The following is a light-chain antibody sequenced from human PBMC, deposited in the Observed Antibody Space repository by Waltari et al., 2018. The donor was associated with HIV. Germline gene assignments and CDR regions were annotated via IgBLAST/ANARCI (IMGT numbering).Light chain of an antibody. V-gene: IGLV2-14*01. J-gene: IGLJ2*01. CDR3: SSYTSSSTLVV. Sequence: QSALTQPAPVSGSHGQSITISCTGTSRDVGGYNYVSWYQQHPGKAPKLMIYEVSNRPSGVSNRFSGSKSGNTASLTISGLQAEDEADYYCSSYTSSSTLVVFGGGTKLTVL. CDR2: EVS. CDR1: SRDVGGYNY.